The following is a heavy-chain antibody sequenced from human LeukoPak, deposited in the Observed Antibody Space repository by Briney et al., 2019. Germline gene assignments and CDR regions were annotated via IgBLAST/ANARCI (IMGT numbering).Heavy chain of an antibody. D-gene: IGHD6-13*01. J-gene: IGHJ6*03. CDR1: GGSFSGYY. CDR2: INHSGST. V-gene: IGHV4-34*01. CDR3: ARGGGSSPFYYYYYYMDV. Sequence: SETLSLTCAVYGGSFSGYYWSWIRQPPGKGLEWIGEINHSGSTNYNPSLKSRVTISVDTSKNQFSLKLSSVTAADTAVYYCARGGGSSPFYYYYYYMDVWGKGTTVTVSS.